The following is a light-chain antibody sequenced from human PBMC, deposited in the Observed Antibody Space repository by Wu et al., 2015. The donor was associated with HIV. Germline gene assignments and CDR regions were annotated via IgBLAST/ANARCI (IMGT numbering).Light chain of an antibody. J-gene: IGKJ4*01. CDR1: QSVSSN. V-gene: IGKV3D-15*01. Sequence: EIVMTQSPATLSVSPGERATLSCRASQSVSSNLAWYQQKPGQAPRLLIYGAYNRATGIPDRFSGSGSGTDFTLTISSMQSEDFAVYYCQQYNNWPPLTFGGGTKGGD. CDR3: QQYNNWPPLT. CDR2: GAY.